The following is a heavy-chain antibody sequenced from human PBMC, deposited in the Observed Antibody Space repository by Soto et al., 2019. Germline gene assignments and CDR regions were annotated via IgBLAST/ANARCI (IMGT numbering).Heavy chain of an antibody. V-gene: IGHV6-1*01. CDR1: GDSVSSNSAA. CDR2: TYYRSKWYN. D-gene: IGHD1-1*01. Sequence: SQTLSLSCAISGDSVSSNSAAWYWIRQSPSRGLEWLGRTYYRSKWYNDYAVSVKSRITINPDTSKNQFSLQLNSMTPEDTAVYYCARTTIWNDFDYWGQGTLVTSPQ. CDR3: ARTTIWNDFDY. J-gene: IGHJ4*02.